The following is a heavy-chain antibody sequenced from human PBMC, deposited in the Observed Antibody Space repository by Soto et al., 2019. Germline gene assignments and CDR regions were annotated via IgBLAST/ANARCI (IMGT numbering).Heavy chain of an antibody. CDR3: ARERPDGARLDP. CDR1: GGSISSGDYY. D-gene: IGHD6-6*01. Sequence: QVQLQESGPGLVKPSQTLSLTCTVSGGSISSGDYYWSWIRQPPGKGLEWIGYIYYSGSTYYNPSLKRRVTLSVDTSMNQFPLKLSSVTAADTAVYCCARERPDGARLDPWGQGTLVTVSS. V-gene: IGHV4-30-4*01. J-gene: IGHJ5*02. CDR2: IYYSGST.